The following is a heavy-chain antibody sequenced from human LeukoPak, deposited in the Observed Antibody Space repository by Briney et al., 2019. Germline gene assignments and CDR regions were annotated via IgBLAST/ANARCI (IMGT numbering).Heavy chain of an antibody. V-gene: IGHV4-34*01. CDR3: ASASDVDGFDP. J-gene: IGHJ5*02. CDR2: INHSGST. Sequence: SETLSLTCAVYGGSFSGYYWSWIRQPPGKGLEWIGEINHSGSTNYNPSLKRRVTISVDTSKHQFSLKLSSVTAADTAVYYCASASDVDGFDPWGQGTLVTVSS. CDR1: GGSFSGYY. D-gene: IGHD5-24*01.